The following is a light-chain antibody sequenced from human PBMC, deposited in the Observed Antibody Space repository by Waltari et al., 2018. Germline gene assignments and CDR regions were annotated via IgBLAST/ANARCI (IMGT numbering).Light chain of an antibody. Sequence: DVVLTPSPPSLPVTLGQPASISCRSRQSLVYSDGNTYLNWFHQRPGQSPRRLIYKVSDRDSGVPDRCSGSGSGTDFTLKITRVEAEDVGVFYCMQAMLWPPTFGQGTNLEIK. CDR3: MQAMLWPPT. J-gene: IGKJ2*01. CDR1: QSLVYSDGNTY. CDR2: KVS. V-gene: IGKV2-30*01.